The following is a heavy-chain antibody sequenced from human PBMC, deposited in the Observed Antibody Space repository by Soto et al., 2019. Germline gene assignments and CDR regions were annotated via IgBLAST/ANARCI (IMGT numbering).Heavy chain of an antibody. J-gene: IGHJ6*03. CDR1: GFTFSSYS. D-gene: IGHD6-19*01. V-gene: IGHV3-33*08. CDR2: IWYDGSNK. Sequence: PGGSLRLSCAASGFTFSSYSMNWVRQAPGKGLEWVAVIWYDGSNKYYANSVKGRFTISRDNSKNTLYLQMNSLRAEDTAVYFCAREGSGWNYYYYYYMDVWGKGTTVTVSS. CDR3: AREGSGWNYYYYYYMDV.